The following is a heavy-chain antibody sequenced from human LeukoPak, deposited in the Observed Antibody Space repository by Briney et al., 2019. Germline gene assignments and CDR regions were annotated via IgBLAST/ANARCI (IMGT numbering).Heavy chain of an antibody. V-gene: IGHV4-61*02. J-gene: IGHJ6*03. D-gene: IGHD5-24*01. CDR1: GGSISSGSYY. CDR3: ARDRMATLWYYYMDV. CDR2: ICTSGST. Sequence: PSETLSLTCTVSGGSISSGSYYWSWIRQPAGKGLEWIGRICTSGSTNYNPSLKSRVTISVDTSKNQFSLKLSSVTAADTAVYYCARDRMATLWYYYMDVWGKGTTVTVSS.